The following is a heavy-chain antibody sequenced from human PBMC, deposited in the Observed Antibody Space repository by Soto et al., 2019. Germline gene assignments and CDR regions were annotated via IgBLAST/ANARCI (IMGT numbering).Heavy chain of an antibody. D-gene: IGHD2-8*01. CDR3: ARRVSGWFDP. CDR1: GNTFIGYA. CDR2: INTDTGNT. V-gene: IGHV1-3*04. Sequence: SVKGSCKASGNTFIGYAVHWLRLAPGQGLEWMGWINTDTGNTKYSQKFQGRLAISRDTSASTVYMELSSLKSQDTTVYYCARRVSGWFDPWGQGSLVTVSS. J-gene: IGHJ5*02.